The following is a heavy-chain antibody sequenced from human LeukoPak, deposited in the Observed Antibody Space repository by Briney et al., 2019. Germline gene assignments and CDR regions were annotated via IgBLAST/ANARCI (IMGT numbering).Heavy chain of an antibody. CDR2: ITSTSSST. CDR3: ARAIASYGDSAH. V-gene: IGHV3-48*04. CDR1: GFRFSSFS. Sequence: GGSLRLSCAASGFRFSSFSMNWVRQAPGKGLEWISYITSTSSSTYYADSVQGRFTISRDNAKNSLYLQLNSLRAEDTAVYYCARAIASYGDSAHWGQGTLVTVSS. J-gene: IGHJ4*02. D-gene: IGHD4-17*01.